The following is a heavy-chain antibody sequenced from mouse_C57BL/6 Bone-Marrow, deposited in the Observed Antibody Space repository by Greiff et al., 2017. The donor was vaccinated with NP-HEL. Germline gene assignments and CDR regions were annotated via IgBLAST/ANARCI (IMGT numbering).Heavy chain of an antibody. V-gene: IGHV1-18*01. CDR2: INPNNGGT. Sequence: EVQLQQSGPELVKPGASVKIPCKASGYTFTDYNMDWVKQSHGKSLEWIGDINPNNGGTIYNQKFKGKATLTVDKSSSTAYMELRSLTSEDTAVYYCARGAIYYGNYLWFAYWGQGTLVAVSA. J-gene: IGHJ3*01. CDR3: ARGAIYYGNYLWFAY. CDR1: GYTFTDYN. D-gene: IGHD2-1*01.